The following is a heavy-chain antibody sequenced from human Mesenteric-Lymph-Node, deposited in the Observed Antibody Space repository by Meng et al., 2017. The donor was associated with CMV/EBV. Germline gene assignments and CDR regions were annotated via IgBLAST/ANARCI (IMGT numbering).Heavy chain of an antibody. D-gene: IGHD3-16*01. CDR2: TYYRAESYN. J-gene: IGHJ4*02. CDR1: GDSISSNNSA. CDR3: AYFGDLPPLW. Sequence: PLPQSGPGLVKPSPALSITCTIHGDSISSNNSAVNWIRQSPWRGLEWLGRTYYRAESYNDYAVSVKSRISVNLDTSKNQLSLHLNFVTPEDTAVYYCAYFGDLPPLWWGQGTLVTVSS. V-gene: IGHV6-1*01.